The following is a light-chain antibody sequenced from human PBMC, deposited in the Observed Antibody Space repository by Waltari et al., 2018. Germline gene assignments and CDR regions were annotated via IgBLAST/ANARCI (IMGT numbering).Light chain of an antibody. J-gene: IGKJ2*01. CDR1: QSLLYNSNNKNY. CDR3: QQYYTAPYT. Sequence: DIVMTQSPDSLAVSLGEKATINGKSNQSLLYNSNNKNYLAWYQQKPGQPLKLFFYWASSRESGVPDRFSGSGSGTDFTLTIGSLQAEDVAVYYCQQYYTAPYTFGQGTKLGIK. V-gene: IGKV4-1*01. CDR2: WAS.